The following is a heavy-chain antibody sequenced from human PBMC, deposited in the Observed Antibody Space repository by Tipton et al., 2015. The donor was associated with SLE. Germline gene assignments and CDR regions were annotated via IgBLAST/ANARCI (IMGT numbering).Heavy chain of an antibody. J-gene: IGHJ4*02. V-gene: IGHV1-2*06. CDR2: INPNGGAT. D-gene: IGHD6-19*01. CDR1: GYTFSGYF. CDR3: ARGYSDSDWYGPDY. Sequence: QSGAEVKKPGASVKVSCNASGYTFSGYFMHWVRLAPGQGLEWMGRINPNGGATNYLQKFQGRVIMSRDKSTSTAYMELTSLRSDDTAVYYCARGYSDSDWYGPDYWGQGTLVTVSS.